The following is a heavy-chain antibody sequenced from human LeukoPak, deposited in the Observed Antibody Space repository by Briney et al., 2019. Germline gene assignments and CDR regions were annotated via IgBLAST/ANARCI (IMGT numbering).Heavy chain of an antibody. CDR1: GFTFYDYA. CDR2: ISWNSGSI. CDR3: ATEMERAVTGTDY. V-gene: IGHV3-9*01. Sequence: PGGSLSLSCAPSGFTFYDYAMPGVGQAAGKGGEEVSGISWNSGSIGYADSVQGRLTIFRDNAKNTLYLQMHSLRAEDTALYYCATEMERAVTGTDYWGQGTLVTVSS. J-gene: IGHJ4*02. D-gene: IGHD6-19*01.